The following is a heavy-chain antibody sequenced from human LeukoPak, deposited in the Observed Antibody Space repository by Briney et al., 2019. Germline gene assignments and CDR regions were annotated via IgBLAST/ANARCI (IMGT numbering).Heavy chain of an antibody. CDR2: ISYDGSNK. CDR3: ARAAYSSTWYSRYFDL. Sequence: GGSLRLSCAASGFTFSSYGMHWVRQAPGKGLEWVAVISYDGSNKYYADSVKGRFTISRDNSKNTLYLQMDSLRAEDTAVYYCARAAYSSTWYSRYFDLWGRGTLVTVSS. V-gene: IGHV3-30*03. J-gene: IGHJ2*01. CDR1: GFTFSSYG. D-gene: IGHD6-13*01.